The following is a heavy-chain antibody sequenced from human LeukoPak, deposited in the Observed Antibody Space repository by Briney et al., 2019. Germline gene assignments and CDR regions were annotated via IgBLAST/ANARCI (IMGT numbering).Heavy chain of an antibody. D-gene: IGHD2-15*01. CDR3: ARDQCSGGSCYQDY. CDR1: GYTFTSYD. V-gene: IGHV1-8*03. CDR2: MNPNSGNT. Sequence: ASVKVSCKASGYTFTSYDINWVRQATGQGLEWMGWMNPNSGNTGYAQKFQGRVTITTDESTSTAYMELSSLRSEDTAVYYCARDQCSGGSCYQDYWGQGTLVTVSS. J-gene: IGHJ4*02.